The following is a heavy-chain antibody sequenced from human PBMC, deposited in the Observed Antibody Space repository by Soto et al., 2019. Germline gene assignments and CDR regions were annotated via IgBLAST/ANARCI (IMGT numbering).Heavy chain of an antibody. V-gene: IGHV1-3*01. CDR3: ARDLRYYDFWSGYPRPHHYYGMDG. CDR1: GYTFTSYA. J-gene: IGHJ6*02. D-gene: IGHD3-3*01. Sequence: GASVKVSCKASGYTFTSYAMHWVRQAPGQRLEWMGWINAGNGNTKYSQKFQGRVTITRDTSASTAYMELSSLRSEDTAVYYCARDLRYYDFWSGYPRPHHYYGMDGWGQGTTVTVSS. CDR2: INAGNGNT.